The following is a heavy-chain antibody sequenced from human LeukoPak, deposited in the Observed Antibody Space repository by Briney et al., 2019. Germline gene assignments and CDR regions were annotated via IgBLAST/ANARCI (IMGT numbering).Heavy chain of an antibody. Sequence: ASVKVSCKASGGTFSSYAISWVRQAPGQGLEWMGGTIPIFGTANYAQKFQGRVTVTTDESTSTAYMELSSLRSEDTAVYYCARVGGYSYGYDAFDIWGQGTMVTVSS. CDR1: GGTFSSYA. V-gene: IGHV1-69*05. D-gene: IGHD5-18*01. J-gene: IGHJ3*02. CDR3: ARVGGYSYGYDAFDI. CDR2: TIPIFGTA.